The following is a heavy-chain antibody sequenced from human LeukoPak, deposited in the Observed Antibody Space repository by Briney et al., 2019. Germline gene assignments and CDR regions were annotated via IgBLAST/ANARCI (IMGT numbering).Heavy chain of an antibody. CDR3: ARYSSSWDDAFDI. J-gene: IGHJ3*02. Sequence: GGTLRLYWAASGVIVSDNHMVWVRQAPGKGLEWVAVISYDGSNKYYADSVKGRFTISRDNSKNTLYLQMNSLRAEDTAVYYCARYSSSWDDAFDIWGQGTMVTVSS. V-gene: IGHV3-30*03. CDR2: ISYDGSNK. D-gene: IGHD6-13*01. CDR1: GVIVSDNH.